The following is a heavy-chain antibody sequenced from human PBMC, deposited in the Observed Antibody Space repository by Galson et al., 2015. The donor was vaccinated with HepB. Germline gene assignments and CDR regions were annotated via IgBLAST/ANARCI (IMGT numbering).Heavy chain of an antibody. CDR2: IIPIFDKT. J-gene: IGHJ4*02. V-gene: IGHV1-69*13. CDR1: GGTFTTYT. D-gene: IGHD1-26*01. CDR3: ARDGEASGTYLDY. Sequence: SVKVSCKASGGTFTTYTTSWVRQAPGQGLEWMGRIIPIFDKTTYVQKFQGRVTITADESTSTVYMELSSLRYDDTAVYYCARDGEASGTYLDYWGQGTLVIVSS.